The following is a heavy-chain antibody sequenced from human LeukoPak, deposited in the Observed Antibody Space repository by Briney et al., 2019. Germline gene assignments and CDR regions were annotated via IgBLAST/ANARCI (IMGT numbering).Heavy chain of an antibody. J-gene: IGHJ6*02. CDR2: INHSGST. Sequence: SETLSLTCAVYGGSFSGYYWSWIRRPPGKGLEWIGEINHSGSTNYNPSLKSRVTISVDTSKNQFSLKLSSVTAADTAVYYCARVYCSSTSCYRRKYYYYYYGMDVWGQGTTVTVSS. CDR3: ARVYCSSTSCYRRKYYYYYYGMDV. CDR1: GGSFSGYY. D-gene: IGHD2-2*02. V-gene: IGHV4-34*01.